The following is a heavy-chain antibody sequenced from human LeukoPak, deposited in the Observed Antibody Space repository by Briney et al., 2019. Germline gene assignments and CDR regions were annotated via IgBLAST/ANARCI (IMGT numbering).Heavy chain of an antibody. CDR3: ARGTHYDFWSGAYYFDY. CDR1: GYTLTELS. D-gene: IGHD3-3*01. CDR2: FDPEDGET. V-gene: IGHV1-24*01. J-gene: IGHJ4*02. Sequence: GASVKVSCKVSGYTLTELSMHWVRQAPGKGLEWMGGFDPEDGETIYAQKFQGRVTMTEDTSTDTAYMELSSLRSEDTAVYYCARGTHYDFWSGAYYFDYWGQGTLVTVSS.